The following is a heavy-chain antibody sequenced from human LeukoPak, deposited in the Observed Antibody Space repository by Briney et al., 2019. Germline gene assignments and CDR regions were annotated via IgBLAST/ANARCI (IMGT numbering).Heavy chain of an antibody. V-gene: IGHV3-23*01. CDR1: GFTFSSYA. CDR2: ISGGGDAT. D-gene: IGHD1-26*01. CDR3: AKEGAYSGSYYFDY. J-gene: IGHJ4*02. Sequence: GGSLRLSCAASGFTFSSYAMSWVRQAPGKGLEWVSTISGGGDATYYADSVKGRFTISRDNSKNTLSLQMNSLRAEDTAVYYCAKEGAYSGSYYFDYWGQGTLVTVSS.